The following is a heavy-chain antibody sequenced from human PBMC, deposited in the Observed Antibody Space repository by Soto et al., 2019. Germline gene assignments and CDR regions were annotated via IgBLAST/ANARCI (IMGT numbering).Heavy chain of an antibody. CDR1: GASISSFY. J-gene: IGHJ5*02. V-gene: IGHV4-59*12. CDR2: IYHGGST. CDR3: ARSVFP. Sequence: SETLSLTCSVFGASISSFYYTWIRQTPGKGLEWIGYIYHGGSTNYNPSLKSRVTISVDTSKNQFSLKLNSLTAADTAVYYCARSVFPWGQGTLVTVSS.